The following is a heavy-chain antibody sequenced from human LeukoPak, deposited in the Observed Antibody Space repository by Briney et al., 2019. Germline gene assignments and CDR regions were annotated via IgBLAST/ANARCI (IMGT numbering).Heavy chain of an antibody. J-gene: IGHJ4*02. Sequence: ASVKVSCKVSGYTLTELSMHWVRQAPGKGLEWMGGFDPEDGETVYAQRFQGRVTMTEDTSTDTAYMELSSLRSEATAVYYCAAGSLRLGEFSLGYWGQGTLVTVSS. CDR2: FDPEDGET. D-gene: IGHD3-16*02. CDR1: GYTLTELS. CDR3: AAGSLRLGEFSLGY. V-gene: IGHV1-24*01.